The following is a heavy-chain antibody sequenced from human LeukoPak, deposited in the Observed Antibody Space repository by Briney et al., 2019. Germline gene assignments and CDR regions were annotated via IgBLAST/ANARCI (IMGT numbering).Heavy chain of an antibody. D-gene: IGHD1-26*01. V-gene: IGHV1-8*01. CDR3: ARDPTGGSYYYFDY. CDR1: GYTFTTHD. J-gene: IGHJ4*02. Sequence: ASVKVSCKASGYTFTTHDINWVRQATGQGLEWLGWMSPNSGDTGYAQKFQGRVTMTSDSSISTAYMELSSLRSEDTAVYYCARDPTGGSYYYFDYWGQGTLVTVSS. CDR2: MSPNSGDT.